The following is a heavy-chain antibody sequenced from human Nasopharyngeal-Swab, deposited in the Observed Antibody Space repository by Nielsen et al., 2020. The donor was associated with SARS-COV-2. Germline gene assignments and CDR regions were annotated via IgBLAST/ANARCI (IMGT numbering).Heavy chain of an antibody. V-gene: IGHV3-23*01. D-gene: IGHD2-2*01. CDR1: GFTFTTYA. Sequence: GASLKISCTASGFTFTTYAMSWVRQAPGKGLEWVSAISGIGDRTYYADSVQGRFTISRDNSKNTLYLQMNSLRAEDTAVYYCAKRLSCTSTSCYAFDYWGQGTLVTVS. J-gene: IGHJ4*02. CDR2: ISGIGDRT. CDR3: AKRLSCTSTSCYAFDY.